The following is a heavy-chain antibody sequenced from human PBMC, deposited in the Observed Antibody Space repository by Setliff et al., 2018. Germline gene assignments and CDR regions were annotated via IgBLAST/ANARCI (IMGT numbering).Heavy chain of an antibody. D-gene: IGHD6-6*01. CDR2: MWFDEKYK. Sequence: GGSLRLSCEASGFAFSNYGAHWVRQAPGKGLEWVAVMWFDEKYKFYQDSVKGRFTISRDNSKNSVYLQMNSLRVEDTAVYYCARDRDDGSSFAEYFQHWGQGTLVTVSS. CDR3: ARDRDDGSSFAEYFQH. J-gene: IGHJ1*01. V-gene: IGHV3-33*01. CDR1: GFAFSNYG.